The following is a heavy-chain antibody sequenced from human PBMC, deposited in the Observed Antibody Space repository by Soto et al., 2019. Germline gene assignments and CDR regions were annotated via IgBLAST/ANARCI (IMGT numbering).Heavy chain of an antibody. CDR2: IKADGSVR. CDR3: ARLAGSRTIYDS. CDR1: GSTFSSHW. J-gene: IGHJ4*02. Sequence: GGSLRLSCAASGSTFSSHWMSWVRQAPGMGLQWVASIKADGSVRHYMDSVEGRFAISRDNAKSSLYLQMSSLRVEDTAVFYCARLAGSRTIYDSWGQGALVTVSS. V-gene: IGHV3-7*01. D-gene: IGHD2-21*01.